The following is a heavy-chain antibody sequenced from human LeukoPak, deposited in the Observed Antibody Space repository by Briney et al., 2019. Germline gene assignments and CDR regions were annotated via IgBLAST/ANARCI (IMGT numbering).Heavy chain of an antibody. Sequence: PGGSLRLSCAASGFTFSSYAMSWVRQAPGKGLEWVSAISGSGGSTYYADSVKGRFTISRDNSKNTLYLQMNSLRAEDTAVYYCAKSRSYGYGYYYGMDVWGQGTTVTVSS. CDR2: ISGSGGST. J-gene: IGHJ6*02. V-gene: IGHV3-23*01. CDR1: GFTFSSYA. CDR3: AKSRSYGYGYYYGMDV. D-gene: IGHD5-18*01.